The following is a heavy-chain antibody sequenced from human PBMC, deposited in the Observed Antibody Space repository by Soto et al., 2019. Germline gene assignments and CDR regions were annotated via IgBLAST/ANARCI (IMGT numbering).Heavy chain of an antibody. D-gene: IGHD2-2*01. CDR1: GGSFSGYY. V-gene: IGHV4-34*01. CDR3: ARGRVYCSSTSCYALPFDY. CDR2: INHSGST. Sequence: QVQLQQWGAGLLKPSETLSLTCAVYGGSFSGYYWSWIRQPPGKGLEWIGEINHSGSTNYNPSRKSRVTIAVDTSKNQFSLQLSSVTAADTAVYYCARGRVYCSSTSCYALPFDYWGQGTLVTVSS. J-gene: IGHJ4*02.